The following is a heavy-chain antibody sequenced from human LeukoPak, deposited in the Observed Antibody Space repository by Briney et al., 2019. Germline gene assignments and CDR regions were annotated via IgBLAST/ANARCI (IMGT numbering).Heavy chain of an antibody. CDR1: GYSFTSYW. V-gene: IGHV5-51*01. Sequence: GESLKISCKGSGYSFTSYWIGWVRQMPGKGLEWMGIIYPGDSDTRYSPSFRGQVTISADKSISTAYLQWSSLKASDTAMYYCARRQIAAAGTGYYYMDVWGKGTTVTVSS. CDR2: IYPGDSDT. D-gene: IGHD6-13*01. J-gene: IGHJ6*03. CDR3: ARRQIAAAGTGYYYMDV.